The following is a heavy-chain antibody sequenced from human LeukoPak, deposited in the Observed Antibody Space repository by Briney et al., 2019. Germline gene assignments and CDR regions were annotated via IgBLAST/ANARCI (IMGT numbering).Heavy chain of an antibody. CDR3: ASTYQYGGNLPFDS. V-gene: IGHV3-30*02. Sequence: PGGSLRLSCAASGFIFSNFGMHWVRQAPGKGLEWVAFIRDDGSIKNYADSVRGRFTISRDSSKNTLYLQMNSLRAEDTAVYYCASTYQYGGNLPFDSWGPGTLVTVSS. CDR2: IRDDGSIK. D-gene: IGHD4-23*01. J-gene: IGHJ4*02. CDR1: GFIFSNFG.